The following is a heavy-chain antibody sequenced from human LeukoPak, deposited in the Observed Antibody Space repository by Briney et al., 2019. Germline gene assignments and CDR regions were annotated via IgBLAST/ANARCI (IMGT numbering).Heavy chain of an antibody. V-gene: IGHV3-23*01. J-gene: IGHJ4*02. CDR3: AKVAIKSTTVTTFGY. CDR1: GFTFSSYA. Sequence: GGSLRLSCATSGFTFSSYAMSWVRQAPGKGLEWVSAISGSGGSTYYADSVKGRFTISRDNSKNTLYLQMNSLRAEDTAVYYCAKVAIKSTTVTTFGYWGQGTLVTVSS. CDR2: ISGSGGST. D-gene: IGHD4-17*01.